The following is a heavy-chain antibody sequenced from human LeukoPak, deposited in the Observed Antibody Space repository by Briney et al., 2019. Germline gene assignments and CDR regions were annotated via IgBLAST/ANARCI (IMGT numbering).Heavy chain of an antibody. Sequence: GGSLRLSCAASGFTFSSYGMNWVRQAPGKGLEWVSSISGSGDSTDYADSVKGRFTISRDNSKNTLYLQMNSLRAEDTAVYYCARQEDHDYGDYYFDYWGQGILVTVSS. J-gene: IGHJ4*02. CDR2: ISGSGDST. CDR1: GFTFSSYG. D-gene: IGHD4-17*01. CDR3: ARQEDHDYGDYYFDY. V-gene: IGHV3-23*01.